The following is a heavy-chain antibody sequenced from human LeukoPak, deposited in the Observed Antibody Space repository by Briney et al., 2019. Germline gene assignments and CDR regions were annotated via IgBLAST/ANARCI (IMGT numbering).Heavy chain of an antibody. CDR3: AKGPGDMSSGGDAFDI. J-gene: IGHJ3*02. V-gene: IGHV3-23*01. CDR1: GFTFSSYA. Sequence: PGGSPRLSCAASGFTFSSYAMSWVRQAPGKGLEWVSAISGSGGGTYYADSVKGRFTISRDNSKNTLYLQMNSLRAEDTAVYYCAKGPGDMSSGGDAFDIWGRGTMVTVPS. CDR2: ISGSGGGT. D-gene: IGHD3-22*01.